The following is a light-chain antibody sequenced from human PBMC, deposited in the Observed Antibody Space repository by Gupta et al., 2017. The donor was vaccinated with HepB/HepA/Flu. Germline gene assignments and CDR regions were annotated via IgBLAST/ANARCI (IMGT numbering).Light chain of an antibody. J-gene: IGLJ2*01. V-gene: IGLV3-1*01. Sequence: SYELTQPPSVSVSPGQIASITCSGDKLGDKYACWYQQKPGQSPVLVIYQDSKRPSGIPERFSGSNSGNTATLTISGTQAMDEADYYCQAWDSSTLFGGGTKLTVL. CDR2: QDS. CDR1: KLGDKY. CDR3: QAWDSSTL.